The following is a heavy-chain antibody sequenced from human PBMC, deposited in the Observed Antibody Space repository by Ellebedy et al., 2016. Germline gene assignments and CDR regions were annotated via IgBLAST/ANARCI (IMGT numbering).Heavy chain of an antibody. CDR3: ARDHRDGYNLN. CDR1: GFTFSDYY. V-gene: IGHV3-11*04. J-gene: IGHJ4*02. CDR2: INPAGDTM. Sequence: GESLKISCAASGFTFSDYYMSWIRQSPGKGLEWLSYINPAGDTMYYADSVKGRFTISRDNAKNSLFLQMNSLRGEDTAVYYCARDHRDGYNLNWGQGTLVTVSS. D-gene: IGHD5-24*01.